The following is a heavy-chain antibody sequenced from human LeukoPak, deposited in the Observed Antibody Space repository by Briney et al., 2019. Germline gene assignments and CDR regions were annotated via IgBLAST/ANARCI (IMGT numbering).Heavy chain of an antibody. V-gene: IGHV3-21*01. Sequence: GGSLRLSCAASGFTFSSYSMNWVRQAPGKGLEWVSSISSSRSYIYYADSVKGRFTISRDNAKNSLYLQMNSLRAEDTAVYYCARDNYDILTHAFDIWGQGTMVTVSS. J-gene: IGHJ3*02. CDR1: GFTFSSYS. CDR3: ARDNYDILTHAFDI. CDR2: ISSSRSYI. D-gene: IGHD3-9*01.